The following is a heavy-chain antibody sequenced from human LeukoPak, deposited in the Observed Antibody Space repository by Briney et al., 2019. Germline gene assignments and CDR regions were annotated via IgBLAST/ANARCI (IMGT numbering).Heavy chain of an antibody. J-gene: IGHJ6*03. D-gene: IGHD2-2*02. CDR2: IYTSGST. CDR1: GGSISSYY. CDR3: ARAGYCSSTSCYSYYYYMDV. V-gene: IGHV4-4*07. Sequence: PSETLSLTCTVSGGSISSYYWSWIRQPAGKGLEWIGRIYTSGSTNYNPSLKSRVTMSVDTSKNQFSLKLSSVTAADTAVYYCARAGYCSSTSCYSYYYYMDVWGKGTTVTVSS.